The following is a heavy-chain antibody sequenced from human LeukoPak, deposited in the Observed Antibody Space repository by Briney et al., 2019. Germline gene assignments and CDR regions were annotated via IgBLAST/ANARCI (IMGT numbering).Heavy chain of an antibody. CDR2: ISYDGSDK. Sequence: GGSLRLSCAASGFTFSSYGIHWVRQAPGKGLEWVAVISYDGSDKYYADSVKGRFTISRDNSKNTLYLQMNSLRAEDTAVYYCARDYRAAARPQYFQHWGQGTLVTVSS. CDR1: GFTFSSYG. CDR3: ARDYRAAARPQYFQH. J-gene: IGHJ1*01. V-gene: IGHV3-30*03. D-gene: IGHD6-13*01.